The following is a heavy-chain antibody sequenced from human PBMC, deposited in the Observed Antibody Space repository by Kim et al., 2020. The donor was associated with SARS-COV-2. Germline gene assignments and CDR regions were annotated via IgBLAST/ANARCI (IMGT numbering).Heavy chain of an antibody. CDR1: GFTFSSYW. D-gene: IGHD3-16*01. V-gene: IGHV3-7*03. Sequence: GGSLRLSCAASGFTFSSYWMTWARQAPGKGLEWVANIKKDGSEMYYVDSVKGRFTISRDNAKNSLYLQMNSLRAEDTAVYYCASGGWIDYCGQGTLVTVS. CDR2: IKKDGSEM. CDR3: ASGGWIDY. J-gene: IGHJ4*02.